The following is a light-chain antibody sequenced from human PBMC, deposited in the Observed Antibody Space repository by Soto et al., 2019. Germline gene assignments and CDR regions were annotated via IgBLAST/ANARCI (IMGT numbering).Light chain of an antibody. CDR3: AAWDDSLSGMV. CDR1: RSNIGTNY. J-gene: IGLJ2*01. V-gene: IGLV1-47*02. Sequence: QSVLAQPPSASGTPGQRVTISCSGRRSNIGTNYVYWYQVLPGTAPKLLIYSNNQRPSGVPDRFSGSKSGTSASLAISGLRSEDEADYYCAAWDDSLSGMVFGGGTKLTVL. CDR2: SNN.